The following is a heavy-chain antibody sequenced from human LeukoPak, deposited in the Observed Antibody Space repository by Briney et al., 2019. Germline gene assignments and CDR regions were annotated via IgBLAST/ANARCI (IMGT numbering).Heavy chain of an antibody. CDR3: LGYGGPHDAFDI. Sequence: GGSLRLSCAASGFTFSTYWMQWVRQAPGRGLVWVSRINTDGSSTTYADSVKGRFTISRDNAKNTLYLQMNSLRAEDRAVYYCLGYGGPHDAFDIWGQGTMVTVSS. J-gene: IGHJ3*02. V-gene: IGHV3-74*01. CDR2: INTDGSST. CDR1: GFTFSTYW. D-gene: IGHD4-23*01.